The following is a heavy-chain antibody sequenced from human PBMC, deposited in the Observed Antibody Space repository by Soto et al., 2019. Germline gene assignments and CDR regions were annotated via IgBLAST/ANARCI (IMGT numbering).Heavy chain of an antibody. D-gene: IGHD6-6*01. CDR3: AKADGRIVARHFDF. V-gene: IGHV3-23*01. Sequence: EVQLLESGGGLVQPGGSLRLSCAASGFTFSSYAMYWVRQAPGKGLEWVSGISGGGGSPYYADSVKGRFTISIDNSKNTLYLQMNSLRAEDRAVYYCAKADGRIVARHFDFWGQGSLVTVSS. CDR2: ISGGGGSP. CDR1: GFTFSSYA. J-gene: IGHJ4*02.